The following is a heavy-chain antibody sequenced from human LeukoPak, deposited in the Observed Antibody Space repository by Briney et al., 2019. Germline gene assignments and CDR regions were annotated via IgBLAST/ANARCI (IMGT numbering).Heavy chain of an antibody. Sequence: SSETLSLTCTVSGDPISSHSDYKWTWIRQPPGKGLEWIGYVYHNGNINYNPFLGSRLTISVDTSKNQFSLRLTSVTAADTAVYFCARKYSAFDHWGHGTLVTVSS. CDR1: GDPISSHSDY. J-gene: IGHJ4*01. V-gene: IGHV4-61*08. CDR3: ARKYSAFDH. D-gene: IGHD4-11*01. CDR2: VYHNGNI.